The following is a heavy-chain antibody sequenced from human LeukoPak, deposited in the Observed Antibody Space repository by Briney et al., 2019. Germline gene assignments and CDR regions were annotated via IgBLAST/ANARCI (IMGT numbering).Heavy chain of an antibody. CDR3: AGAVSGRFDY. D-gene: IGHD6-19*01. J-gene: IGHJ4*02. CDR1: GGSMSPYH. V-gene: IGHV4-59*08. CDR2: IYYSGST. Sequence: SETLSLTCTVSGGSMSPYHWGWIRQPPGKGLEWTGYIYYSGSTNYNPSLNSRVTISVDTSKNQFSLRLSSVAAADTAIYYCAGAVSGRFDYWGQGTLVTVSS.